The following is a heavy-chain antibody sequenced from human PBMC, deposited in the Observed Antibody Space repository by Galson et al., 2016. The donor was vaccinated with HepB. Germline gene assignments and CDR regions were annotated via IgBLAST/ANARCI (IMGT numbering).Heavy chain of an antibody. CDR1: GYSFTSYC. J-gene: IGHJ4*02. V-gene: IGHV5-10-1*01. CDR2: IDPSDSYT. CDR3: ARHATYYYGSGSDYYFDD. D-gene: IGHD3-10*01. Sequence: QSGAEVKKPGESLRISCKVSGYSFTSYCISWVRQMPGKGLEWMGRIDPSDSYTNYSPSFQGHVTISADKSISTAYVQWSSLRASDTAIYYCARHATYYYGSGSDYYFDDWGQGTLLTVSS.